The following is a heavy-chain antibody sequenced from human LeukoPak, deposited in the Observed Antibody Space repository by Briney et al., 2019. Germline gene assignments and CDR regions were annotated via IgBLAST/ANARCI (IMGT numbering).Heavy chain of an antibody. Sequence: GGSLRLSCAASGFTVSSNYMSWVRQAPGKGLEWVSVIYSGGSTYYADSVKGRFTISRDNSKNTLYLQMNSLRAEDTAVYYCARGLPYCSSTSCSTGYYYYYYMDVWGKGTTVTVSS. D-gene: IGHD2-2*01. J-gene: IGHJ6*03. V-gene: IGHV3-53*01. CDR3: ARGLPYCSSTSCSTGYYYYYYMDV. CDR1: GFTVSSNY. CDR2: IYSGGST.